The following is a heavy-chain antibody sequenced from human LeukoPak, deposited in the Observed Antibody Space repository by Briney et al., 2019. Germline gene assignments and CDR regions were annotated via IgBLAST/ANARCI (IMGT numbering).Heavy chain of an antibody. CDR2: ISSSADRT. CDR3: AKEFNRGLPDY. CDR1: GFTFSDRA. J-gene: IGHJ4*02. Sequence: GGSLRLSCAASGFTFSDRAMAWVRQAPGKGLEWVSGISSSADRTYYADSVKGRFTISRDNSKNTLYLQMSSLRAEDTAVYYCAKEFNRGLPDYWGQGTLVTVPS. D-gene: IGHD2-21*01. V-gene: IGHV3-23*01.